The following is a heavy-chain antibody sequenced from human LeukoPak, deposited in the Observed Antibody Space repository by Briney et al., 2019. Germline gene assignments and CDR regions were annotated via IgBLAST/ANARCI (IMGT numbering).Heavy chain of an antibody. CDR2: IIPIFGTA. Sequence: ASVKVSCKASGGTFSSYAISWVRQAPGQGLEWMGGIIPIFGTANYAQKFQGRVTITADESTSTAYMELSSLRSEDTAVYYCARTSYCSSTSCPHYYYYMDVWGKGTTVTISS. V-gene: IGHV1-69*13. CDR1: GGTFSSYA. D-gene: IGHD2-2*01. J-gene: IGHJ6*03. CDR3: ARTSYCSSTSCPHYYYYMDV.